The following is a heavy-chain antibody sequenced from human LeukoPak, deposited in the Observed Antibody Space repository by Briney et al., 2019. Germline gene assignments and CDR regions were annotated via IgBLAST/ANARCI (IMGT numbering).Heavy chain of an antibody. D-gene: IGHD5-18*01. Sequence: ASVKVSCKASGYSFTSYGITWVRQAPGQGLEWMGWISTYDGNANYAQKLQGRVTMATDTSTITAYMELRSLRSDDTAVYYCARAPSGFTYGPGDHWGQGTLVTVSS. CDR2: ISTYDGNA. CDR1: GYSFTSYG. V-gene: IGHV1-18*01. CDR3: ARAPSGFTYGPGDH. J-gene: IGHJ4*02.